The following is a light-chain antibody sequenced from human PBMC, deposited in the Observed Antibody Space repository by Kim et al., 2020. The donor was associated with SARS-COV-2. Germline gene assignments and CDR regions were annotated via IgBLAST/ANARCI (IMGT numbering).Light chain of an antibody. Sequence: EIVLTQSPATVSLSPGERATLSCRASQSVSSSYLAWYQQKPGQSPRVLLYGASSRATGIPDRFSGIGSGTDFTLIITTLAPEDFAVYYCQQYDNSPWTFGQGTKVDIK. V-gene: IGKV3-20*01. CDR3: QQYDNSPWT. CDR1: QSVSSSY. CDR2: GAS. J-gene: IGKJ1*01.